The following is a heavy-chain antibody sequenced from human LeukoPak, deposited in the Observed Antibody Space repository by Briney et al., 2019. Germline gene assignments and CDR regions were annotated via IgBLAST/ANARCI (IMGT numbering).Heavy chain of an antibody. CDR2: IYYSGST. V-gene: IGHV4-59*01. CDR3: AKDSPSGSYEGNWLDP. Sequence: SETLSLTCTVSGGSISSYYWSWIRQPPGKGLEWIGYIYYSGSTNYNPSLKSRVTISVDTSKNQFSLKLSSVTAADTAVYYCAKDSPSGSYEGNWLDPWGQGTLVTVSS. CDR1: GGSISSYY. J-gene: IGHJ5*02. D-gene: IGHD1-26*01.